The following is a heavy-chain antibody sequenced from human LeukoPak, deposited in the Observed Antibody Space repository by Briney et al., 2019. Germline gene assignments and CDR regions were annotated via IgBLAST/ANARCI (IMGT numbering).Heavy chain of an antibody. CDR1: GFTFSSYG. J-gene: IGHJ4*02. V-gene: IGHV3-33*06. Sequence: GGSLRLSCAASGFTFSSYGIHWVRQAPGKGLEWVAVIWYDGSNKYYADSVKGRFTISRDNSKNTLYLQMNSLRAEDTAVYYCAKVKYSYGSGIVDYWGQGTLVTVSS. CDR3: AKVKYSYGSGIVDY. CDR2: IWYDGSNK. D-gene: IGHD5-18*01.